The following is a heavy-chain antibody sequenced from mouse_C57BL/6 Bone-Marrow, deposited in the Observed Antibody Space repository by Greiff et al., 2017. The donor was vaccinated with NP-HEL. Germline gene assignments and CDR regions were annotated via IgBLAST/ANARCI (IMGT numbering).Heavy chain of an antibody. D-gene: IGHD1-1*01. CDR3: ARHEEDYYGTRDYAMDY. J-gene: IGHJ4*01. CDR2: FYPGSGSI. V-gene: IGHV1-62-2*01. Sequence: QVHVKQSGAELVKPGASVKLSCKASGYTFTEYTIHWVKQRSGQGLEWIGWFYPGSGSIKYNEKFKDKATLTADKSSSTVYMELSRLTSEDSAVYFCARHEEDYYGTRDYAMDYWGQGTSVTVSS. CDR1: GYTFTEYT.